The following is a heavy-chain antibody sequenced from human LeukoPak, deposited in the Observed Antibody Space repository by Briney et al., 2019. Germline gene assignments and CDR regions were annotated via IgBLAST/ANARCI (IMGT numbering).Heavy chain of an antibody. Sequence: SETLSLTCTVSGGSISSSSYYWSWIRQPAGKGLEWIGRIYTSGSTNYNPSLKSRVTMSVDTSKNQFSLKLSSVTAADTAVYYCARDQRTTVTTYFDYWGQGTLVTVSS. CDR3: ARDQRTTVTTYFDY. D-gene: IGHD4-11*01. V-gene: IGHV4-61*02. J-gene: IGHJ4*02. CDR1: GGSISSSSYY. CDR2: IYTSGST.